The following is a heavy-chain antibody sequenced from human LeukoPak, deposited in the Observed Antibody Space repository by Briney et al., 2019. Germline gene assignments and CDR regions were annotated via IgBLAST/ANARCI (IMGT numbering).Heavy chain of an antibody. Sequence: GGSLRLSCAASGFTFSSYSINWVRQAPGKGLEWVSFIYSGTTHYSDSVKGRFTISRDNSKNTLYLQMNSLRAEDTAVYYCAKDLSSGWYPYYFDYWGQGTLVTVSS. V-gene: IGHV3-66*01. CDR1: GFTFSSYS. J-gene: IGHJ4*02. D-gene: IGHD6-19*01. CDR3: AKDLSSGWYPYYFDY. CDR2: IYSGTT.